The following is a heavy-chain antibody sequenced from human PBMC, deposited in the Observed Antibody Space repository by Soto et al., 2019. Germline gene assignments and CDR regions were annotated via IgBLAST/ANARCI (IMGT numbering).Heavy chain of an antibody. V-gene: IGHV1-46*01. CDR3: VRTVGYYYGMDV. J-gene: IGHJ6*02. CDR1: GYTFTIYY. Sequence: ASVKFSCKASGYTFTIYYRHWVRQAPGQGLEWMGIINPSGGSTSYAQKFQGRVTMTRDTSTSTVYMELSSLRSEDTAVYYCVRTVGYYYGMDVWGQGTTLTVSS. D-gene: IGHD4-17*01. CDR2: INPSGGST.